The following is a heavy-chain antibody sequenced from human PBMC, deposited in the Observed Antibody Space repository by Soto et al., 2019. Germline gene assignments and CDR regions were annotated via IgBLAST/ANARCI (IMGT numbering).Heavy chain of an antibody. D-gene: IGHD3-3*01. V-gene: IGHV3-48*03. J-gene: IGHJ6*02. CDR2: ISDSGGTV. CDR1: VFTFISYE. CDR3: ARDLLHYDFWSGYSAYFYYGMDV. Sequence: PGWSLRLACASPVFTFISYEMKWVRQAPGQGLEWVSYISDSGGTVYYADSVKGRFTVSRDNAQNSVYLQMNSLRTEDTAVYYCARDLLHYDFWSGYSAYFYYGMDVWGPGTTVTVSS.